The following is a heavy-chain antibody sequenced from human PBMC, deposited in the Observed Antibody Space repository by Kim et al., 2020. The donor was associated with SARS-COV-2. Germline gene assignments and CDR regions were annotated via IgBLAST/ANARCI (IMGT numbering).Heavy chain of an antibody. J-gene: IGHJ4*02. Sequence: GGSLRLSCAASGFTFSSYAMSWVRQAPGKGLEWVSAISGSGGSTYYADSVKGRFTISRDNSKNTLYLQMNSLRAEDTAVYYCAKGGALRYFDWLLRDFDYWGQGTLVTVSS. CDR1: GFTFSSYA. V-gene: IGHV3-23*01. CDR3: AKGGALRYFDWLLRDFDY. CDR2: ISGSGGST. D-gene: IGHD3-9*01.